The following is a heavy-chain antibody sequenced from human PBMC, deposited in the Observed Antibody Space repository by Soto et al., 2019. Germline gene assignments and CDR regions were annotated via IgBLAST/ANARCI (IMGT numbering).Heavy chain of an antibody. Sequence: QGQLVESGGRLVKPGGSLRLSYAASGFPFSGHYLSWVRQAPGKGLEWISFITRSSSNTNYADSVKGRFTISRDHANNSLYLQMDGLRAEDTAVYYCARVKSNTICDYWGQGTMVTVSS. J-gene: IGHJ4*02. D-gene: IGHD3-3*01. CDR2: ITRSSSNT. V-gene: IGHV3-11*06. CDR1: GFPFSGHY. CDR3: ARVKSNTICDY.